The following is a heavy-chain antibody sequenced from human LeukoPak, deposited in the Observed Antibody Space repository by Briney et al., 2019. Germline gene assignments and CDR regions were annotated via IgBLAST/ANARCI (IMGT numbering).Heavy chain of an antibody. CDR2: MNPNSGNT. Sequence: ASVKVSCKASGYTFTSYDINWVRQATGQGLEWMGWMNPNSGNTGYAQKLQGRVTMTTDTPTSTAYMELRSLRSDDTAVYYCARVDSSSSHRDFDYWGQGTLVTVSS. J-gene: IGHJ4*02. V-gene: IGHV1-8*01. CDR1: GYTFTSYD. CDR3: ARVDSSSSHRDFDY. D-gene: IGHD6-13*01.